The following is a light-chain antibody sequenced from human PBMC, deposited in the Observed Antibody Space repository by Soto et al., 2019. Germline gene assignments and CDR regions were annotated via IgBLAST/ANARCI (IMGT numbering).Light chain of an antibody. CDR3: QQSYSTLWT. V-gene: IGKV1-5*01. CDR1: QSISSW. J-gene: IGKJ1*01. Sequence: DIQMTQPPSTLSASAGERATITCGASQSISSWLAWYQQKPGKAPKLLIYDASSLESGVPSRFSGSGSGTDFTLTISSLQPEDFATYYCQQSYSTLWTFGQGTKVDIK. CDR2: DAS.